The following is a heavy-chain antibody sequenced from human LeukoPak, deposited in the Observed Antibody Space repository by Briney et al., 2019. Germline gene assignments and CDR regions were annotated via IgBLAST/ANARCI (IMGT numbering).Heavy chain of an antibody. CDR2: ISGSGGST. CDR3: AKDPLTGDHYYYYMDV. V-gene: IGHV3-23*01. D-gene: IGHD7-27*01. CDR1: GFTFSSYA. Sequence: PGGSLRLSCAASGFTFSSYAMSWVRQAPGKGLEWVSAISGSGGSTYYADSVKGRFTISRDNSKNTLYLQMNSLRAEDTAVYYCAKDPLTGDHYYYYMDVWGKGTTVTVSS. J-gene: IGHJ6*03.